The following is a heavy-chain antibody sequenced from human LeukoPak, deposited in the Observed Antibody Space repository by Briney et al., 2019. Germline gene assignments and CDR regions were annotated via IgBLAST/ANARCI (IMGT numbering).Heavy chain of an antibody. V-gene: IGHV3-11*01. J-gene: IGHJ5*02. CDR1: GFTFNDYY. Sequence: GGSLRLSCAASGFTFNDYYMSWIRQAPGKGLEWLSYINIGGTNTHYADSVKVRFTISRDNAKKSLYLEMNSLRAEDTAVYYCATDGAGFDTWGQGVLVTVSS. CDR2: INIGGTNT. CDR3: ATDGAGFDT.